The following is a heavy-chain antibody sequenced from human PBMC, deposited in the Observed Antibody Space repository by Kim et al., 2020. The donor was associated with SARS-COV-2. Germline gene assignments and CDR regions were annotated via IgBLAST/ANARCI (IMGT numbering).Heavy chain of an antibody. CDR1: GFTFSNSA. V-gene: IGHV3-23*01. D-gene: IGHD5-12*01. J-gene: IGHJ4*02. CDR2: ISGSGGST. Sequence: GGSLRLSCAASGFTFSNSAMGWVRQAPGKGLEWVSTISGSGGSTYYADSVKGRFTISRDNSKSTLYLQMNSLRDEDTAVYYCAKDWQSVHSGYDLASHFDYWGQGTLVTVSS. CDR3: AKDWQSVHSGYDLASHFDY.